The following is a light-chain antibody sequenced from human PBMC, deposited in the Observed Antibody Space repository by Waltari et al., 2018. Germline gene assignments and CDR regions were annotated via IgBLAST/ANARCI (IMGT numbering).Light chain of an antibody. CDR2: RDN. V-gene: IGLV1-44*01. Sequence: QSVLTQSPSASGTPGQRATISCSGSDSNIGGNFVHWYQQFPGTAPKLLIHRDNQRPSGVPDRFSGSKSGTSASLAISELQSEDEALYFCAVWDDSLNGWVFGGGTKVTVL. J-gene: IGLJ3*02. CDR3: AVWDDSLNGWV. CDR1: DSNIGGNF.